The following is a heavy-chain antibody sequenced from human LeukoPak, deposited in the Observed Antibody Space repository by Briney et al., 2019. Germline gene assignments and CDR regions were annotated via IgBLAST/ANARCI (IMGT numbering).Heavy chain of an antibody. CDR2: ISGSGRST. CDR1: GFTFNSYA. V-gene: IGHV3-23*01. J-gene: IGHJ3*02. Sequence: GGSLRLSCAASGFTFNSYAMSWVRQAPGKGLGWVSSISGSGRSTYNTDYVKGRFTISRDNSKNTLYLQMNSLRAEDTAVFYCAKNAGTSFTVHAFNIWGQGTMVTASS. CDR3: AKNAGTSFTVHAFNI. D-gene: IGHD3-10*01.